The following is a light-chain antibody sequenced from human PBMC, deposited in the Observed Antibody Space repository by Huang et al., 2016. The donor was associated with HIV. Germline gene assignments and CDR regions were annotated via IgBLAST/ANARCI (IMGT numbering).Light chain of an antibody. CDR3: QQYDNWPPFT. Sequence: EIVMTQSPGTLSVSPGERATLSCRASQSVRSNLSWYQQKPRQAPRLLIYDASTRATGGAARFSGSGSGTRFTLSISSLQSEDFAVDYCQQYDNWPPFTFGRGTKVDIK. CDR2: DAS. V-gene: IGKV3-15*01. J-gene: IGKJ3*01. CDR1: QSVRSN.